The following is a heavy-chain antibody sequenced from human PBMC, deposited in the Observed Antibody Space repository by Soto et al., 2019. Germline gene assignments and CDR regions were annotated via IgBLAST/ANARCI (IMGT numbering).Heavy chain of an antibody. Sequence: GGSLRLSCAASGFTFSSYAMHWVRQAPGKGLEWVAVISYDGSNKYYADSVKGRFTISRDNSKNTLYLQMNSLRAEDTAVYYCARDNGSSGLEPQAYWGQGTLVTVSS. V-gene: IGHV3-30-3*01. D-gene: IGHD1-1*01. CDR1: GFTFSSYA. CDR3: ARDNGSSGLEPQAY. CDR2: ISYDGSNK. J-gene: IGHJ4*02.